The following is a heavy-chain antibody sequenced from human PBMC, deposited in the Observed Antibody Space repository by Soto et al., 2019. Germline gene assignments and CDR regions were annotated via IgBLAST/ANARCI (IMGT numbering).Heavy chain of an antibody. CDR3: ARDRHSSDYYGMDV. CDR2: ISAYNGNT. V-gene: IGHV1-18*04. J-gene: IGHJ6*02. CDR1: GYTFTSYG. Sequence: EASVKVSCKASGYTFTSYGISWVRQAPGQGLEWMGWISAYNGNTNYAQKLQGRVTMTTDTSTSTAYMELRSLRSDDTAVYYCARDRHSSDYYGMDVWGQGTTVTVSS. D-gene: IGHD6-19*01.